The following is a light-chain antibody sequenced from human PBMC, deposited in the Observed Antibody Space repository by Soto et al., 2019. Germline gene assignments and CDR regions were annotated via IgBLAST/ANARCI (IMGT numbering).Light chain of an antibody. V-gene: IGKV2-30*01. CDR2: KVS. CDR1: QSLVYSDGNTY. Sequence: DVVMTQSPLSLPVTLGQPASISCRSSQSLVYSDGNTYLNWFQQRPGQSPRRLIYKVSNRDSGVPDRFSGSGSGTDFTLKISRVEAEDVGFYYCMQGTHWPPGLTFGGGTKVEIK. CDR3: MQGTHWPPGLT. J-gene: IGKJ4*01.